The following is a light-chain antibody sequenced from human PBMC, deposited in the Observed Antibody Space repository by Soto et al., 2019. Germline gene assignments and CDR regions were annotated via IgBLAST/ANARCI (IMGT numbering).Light chain of an antibody. Sequence: EIVLTQSPATLSLSPGERATLSCRASQSLSTYLAWYQQKPGQAPRLLIYDASNRATGIPARFSGSGSGTDFTLTISSLEPEDFAVYYCQQRTNSYTFGQGTTLEI. CDR1: QSLSTY. CDR3: QQRTNSYT. J-gene: IGKJ2*01. V-gene: IGKV3-11*01. CDR2: DAS.